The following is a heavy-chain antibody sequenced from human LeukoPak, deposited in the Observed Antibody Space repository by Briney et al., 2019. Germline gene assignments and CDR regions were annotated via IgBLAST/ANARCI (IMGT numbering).Heavy chain of an antibody. V-gene: IGHV3-30*02. CDR1: GFTFSSYG. Sequence: GGSLRLSCAASGFTFSSYGMHWVRQAPGKGLEWVAFIRYDGSNKYYADSVKGRFTISRDNSKNTLYLQMNSLRAEDTAVYYCASLPYDFWSGSNWFDPWGQGTLVTVSS. CDR2: IRYDGSNK. J-gene: IGHJ5*02. CDR3: ASLPYDFWSGSNWFDP. D-gene: IGHD3-3*01.